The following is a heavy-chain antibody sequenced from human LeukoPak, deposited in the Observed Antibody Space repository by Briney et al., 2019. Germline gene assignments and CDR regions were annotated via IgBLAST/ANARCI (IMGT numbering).Heavy chain of an antibody. CDR3: ARAPPYCGGDCSDWYFDL. CDR1: GFTFSTYT. CDR2: ISSRRTYI. Sequence: PGGSLRLSCVASGFTFSTYTMNWVRQAPGKGLEWVSSISSRRTYIYYAGSVKGRFTISRDNAKNSLYLQMKSLRAEDTAVCSCARAPPYCGGDCSDWYFDLWGRGTLVTVSS. J-gene: IGHJ2*01. V-gene: IGHV3-21*01. D-gene: IGHD2-21*02.